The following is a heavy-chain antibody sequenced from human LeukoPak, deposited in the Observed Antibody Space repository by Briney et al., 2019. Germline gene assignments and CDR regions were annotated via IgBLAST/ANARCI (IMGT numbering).Heavy chain of an antibody. D-gene: IGHD2-21*02. CDR1: GFTFSSYA. CDR2: IKSKIDGGTT. V-gene: IGHV3-15*01. CDR3: TTHIVVVTALYYFDY. Sequence: PGGSLRLSCAASGFTFSSYAMSWVRQAPGKGLEWVGRIKSKIDGGTTDYAAPVEGRFTISRDDSKNTLYLQMNSLKTEDTAVYYCTTHIVVVTALYYFDYWGQGTLVTVSS. J-gene: IGHJ4*02.